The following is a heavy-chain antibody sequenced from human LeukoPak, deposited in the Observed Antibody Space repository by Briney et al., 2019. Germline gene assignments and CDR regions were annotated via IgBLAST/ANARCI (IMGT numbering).Heavy chain of an antibody. J-gene: IGHJ4*02. V-gene: IGHV3-23*01. Sequence: PGGSLRLSCAASVFTFSSYVMSWVRQAPGMRLEWVSAITDTGSGTYYADSVKGRFTISRDNSKNTLYLQMNSLRAEDTAVYYCAKRVPYSTSSVYFDYWGQGTLVTVSS. CDR3: AKRVPYSTSSVYFDY. CDR1: VFTFSSYV. D-gene: IGHD6-6*01. CDR2: ITDTGSGT.